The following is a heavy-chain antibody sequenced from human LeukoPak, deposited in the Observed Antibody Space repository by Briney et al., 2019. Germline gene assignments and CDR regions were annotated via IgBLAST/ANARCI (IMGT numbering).Heavy chain of an antibody. CDR3: AKDREEYSGYATFDY. J-gene: IGHJ4*02. V-gene: IGHV3-23*01. CDR2: ISGSGGST. Sequence: GGSLRLSCAASGFTFSSYAMSWVRQAPGKGLEWVSAISGSGGSTYYADSVKGRFTISRDDSKNTLYLQMNSLRAEGTAVYYCAKDREEYSGYATFDYWGQGTLVTVSS. D-gene: IGHD5-12*01. CDR1: GFTFSSYA.